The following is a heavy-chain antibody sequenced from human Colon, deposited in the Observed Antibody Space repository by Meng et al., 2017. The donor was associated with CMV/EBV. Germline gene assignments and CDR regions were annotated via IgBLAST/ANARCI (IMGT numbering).Heavy chain of an antibody. V-gene: IGHV4-39*07. CDR2: VYYCGYT. CDR1: GGSISSTSYY. J-gene: IGHJ3*02. Sequence: SETLSLTCNVSGGSISSTSYYWAWIRQSPGKGLEWIGSVYYCGYTYSNPSLSSRLSISVDRSKNQFFLRLSSVTAADTAVYYCARDRHSEVVIALKGTFDIWGQGTRVTVSS. D-gene: IGHD2-21*01. CDR3: ARDRHSEVVIALKGTFDI.